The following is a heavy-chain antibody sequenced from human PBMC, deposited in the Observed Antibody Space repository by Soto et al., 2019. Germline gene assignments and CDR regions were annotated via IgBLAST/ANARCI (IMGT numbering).Heavy chain of an antibody. Sequence: EVQLVESGGDLVQPGGSLRLSCAASGFNFNDYWMHWVRRAPGKGLEWVSHIKGDGTGKDYPDSVKGRFIISRDNAKNTLYLQMSSLRADDTAVYYCARSRYYSGVDVWGQGTTVTVSS. D-gene: IGHD1-20*01. CDR1: GFNFNDYW. CDR3: ARSRYYSGVDV. J-gene: IGHJ6*02. CDR2: IKGDGTGK. V-gene: IGHV3-74*01.